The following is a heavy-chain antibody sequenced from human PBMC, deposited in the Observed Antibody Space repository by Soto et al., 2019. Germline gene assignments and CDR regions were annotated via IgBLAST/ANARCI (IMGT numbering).Heavy chain of an antibody. Sequence: EVQLLESGGGLVQPGRSLRLSCAASGFTFSSYAMSWVRQAPGKGLEWVSAISGSGGSTYYADSVKGRFTISRDNSKNTLYLQMNSLRAEDTAVYYCAKDGNPIPYLTGYYRLGWFDPWGQGTLVTVSS. J-gene: IGHJ5*02. D-gene: IGHD3-9*01. CDR1: GFTFSSYA. CDR3: AKDGNPIPYLTGYYRLGWFDP. CDR2: ISGSGGST. V-gene: IGHV3-23*01.